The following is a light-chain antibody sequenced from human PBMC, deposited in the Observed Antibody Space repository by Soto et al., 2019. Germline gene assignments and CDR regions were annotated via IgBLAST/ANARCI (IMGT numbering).Light chain of an antibody. V-gene: IGKV3-20*01. CDR2: GAS. CDR3: QQYGNSPRT. CDR1: QSVTSSN. J-gene: IGKJ1*01. Sequence: EIVLTQSPGTLSLSPGERASLSCRASQSVTSSNLAWYQQKPGQAPRLLIYGASSRATGIPDRFSGSGSGTDFTLTISSLEPEDFAVYYCQQYGNSPRTFGQGTKVDIK.